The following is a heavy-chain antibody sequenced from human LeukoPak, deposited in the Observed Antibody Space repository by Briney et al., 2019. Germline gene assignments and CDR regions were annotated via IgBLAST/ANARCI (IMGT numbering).Heavy chain of an antibody. V-gene: IGHV3-33*06. J-gene: IGHJ4*02. CDR3: AKDRAESQHLVRYFDY. CDR2: IWYDGSNK. CDR1: GFTFSSYG. D-gene: IGHD6-13*01. Sequence: GRSLRLSCAASGFTFSSYGMHWVRQAPGKGLEWVAVIWYDGSNKYYADSVKGRFTISRDNSKNTLSMQMDSLRGEDTAVYYCAKDRAESQHLVRYFDYWGQGTLVTVSS.